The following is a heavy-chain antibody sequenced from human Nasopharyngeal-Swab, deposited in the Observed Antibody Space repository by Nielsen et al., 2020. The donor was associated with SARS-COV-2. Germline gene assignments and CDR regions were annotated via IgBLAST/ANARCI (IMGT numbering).Heavy chain of an antibody. CDR2: MNPNSGNT. CDR3: ARESIAAAGRYIDY. CDR1: GYNFTTND. V-gene: IGHV1-8*01. D-gene: IGHD6-13*01. Sequence: ASVKVSCKASGYNFTTNDFNWVRQPTGQGLEWMGWMNPNSGNTGYAQKSQGRVTMTRDTSISTAYMELRRLRSDDTAVYYCARESIAAAGRYIDYWGQGTLVTVSS. J-gene: IGHJ4*02.